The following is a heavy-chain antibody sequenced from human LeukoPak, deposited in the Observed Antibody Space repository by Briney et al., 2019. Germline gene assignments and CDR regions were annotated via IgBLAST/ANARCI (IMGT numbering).Heavy chain of an antibody. D-gene: IGHD1-1*01. CDR3: ARHSSTGLAY. CDR1: GXTFSDYS. Sequence: KPGGSLRLSWAASGXTFSDYSMNWIRQPPGKGLEWIGEINHSGSTNYNPSLKSRVTISVDTSKNQFSLKMSSVTAADTAVYFCARHSSTGLAYWGQGTLVTVSS. J-gene: IGHJ4*02. V-gene: IGHV4-34*01. CDR2: INHSGST.